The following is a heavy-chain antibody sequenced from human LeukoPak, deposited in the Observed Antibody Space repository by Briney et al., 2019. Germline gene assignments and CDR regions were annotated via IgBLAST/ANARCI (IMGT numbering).Heavy chain of an antibody. Sequence: GSLRLSCSASKFTFSHYGMQWVRQAPGKGLEWVAVISSDGSIKVYADSVKGRFTLSRDNSINTVDLQMNSLRAEDTAVYYCVKEYHSRGFGAYFDYWGQGTLVTVSS. V-gene: IGHV3-30*18. D-gene: IGHD3-3*01. CDR1: KFTFSHYG. J-gene: IGHJ4*02. CDR3: VKEYHSRGFGAYFDY. CDR2: ISSDGSIK.